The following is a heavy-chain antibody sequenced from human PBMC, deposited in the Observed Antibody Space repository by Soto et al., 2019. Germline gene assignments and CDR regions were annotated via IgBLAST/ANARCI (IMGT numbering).Heavy chain of an antibody. J-gene: IGHJ3*02. CDR3: ATLAARYSSGWSDAFDI. D-gene: IGHD6-19*01. CDR2: IYPGDSDT. CDR1: GYSFTSYW. Sequence: GASLKISCKGSGYSFTSYWIGWVRQMPGKGLEWMGIIYPGDSDTRYSPSFQGQVTISADKSISTAYLQWSSLKASDTAMYYCATLAARYSSGWSDAFDIWGQGTMVTVSS. V-gene: IGHV5-51*01.